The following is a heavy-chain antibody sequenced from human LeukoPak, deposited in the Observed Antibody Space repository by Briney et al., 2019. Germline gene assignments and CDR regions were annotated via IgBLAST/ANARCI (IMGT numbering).Heavy chain of an antibody. CDR2: TYYRSKWYN. CDR3: ARAKREYSSSFYYFDY. Sequence: SQTLSLTCVISGDSVSSNSAAWNWIRQSPSRGLEWLGRTYYRSKWYNDYAVSVKSRITINPDTSKNQFSLQLNSVTPEDTAVYYCARAKREYSSSFYYFDYWGQGTLVTVSS. J-gene: IGHJ4*02. CDR1: GDSVSSNSAA. V-gene: IGHV6-1*01. D-gene: IGHD6-13*01.